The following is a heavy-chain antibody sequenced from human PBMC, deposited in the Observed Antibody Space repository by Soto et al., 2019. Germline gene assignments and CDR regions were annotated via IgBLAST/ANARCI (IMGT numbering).Heavy chain of an antibody. CDR2: IIPIFGTA. J-gene: IGHJ6*02. D-gene: IGHD1-26*01. Sequence: SVKVSCKASGGTFSSYAISWVRQAPGQGLEWMGGIIPIFGTANYAQKFRGRVTITADESTSTAYMELSSLRSEDTAVYYCAREVGATNYYYYYGLDVWGQGTTVTVSS. CDR3: AREVGATNYYYYYGLDV. V-gene: IGHV1-69*13. CDR1: GGTFSSYA.